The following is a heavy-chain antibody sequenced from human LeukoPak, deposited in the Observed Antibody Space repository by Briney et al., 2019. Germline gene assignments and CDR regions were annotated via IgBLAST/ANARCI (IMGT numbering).Heavy chain of an antibody. V-gene: IGHV4-34*01. CDR3: ARRTMAAAVDY. CDR2: INHSGST. Sequence: SETLSLTCAVYGGSFSGYYWSWIRQPPGKGLEWIGEINHSGSTNYNPSLKSRVTISVDTSKNQFSLKPSSVTAADTAAYYCARRTMAAAVDYWGQGTLVTVSS. CDR1: GGSFSGYY. D-gene: IGHD6-13*01. J-gene: IGHJ4*02.